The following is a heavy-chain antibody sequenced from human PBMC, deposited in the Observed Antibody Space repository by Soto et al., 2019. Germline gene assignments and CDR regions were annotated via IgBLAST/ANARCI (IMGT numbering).Heavy chain of an antibody. CDR2: INPDNGNT. CDR1: GYTFTRYT. J-gene: IGHJ5*02. D-gene: IGHD2-15*01. Sequence: ASVNVSFKASGYTFTRYTMHWVRQAPGKRLEWMGWINPDNGNTKSSQKFQDRVIITRDTSASTAYMDLSSLRSEDTAVYYCARGIATGQLDPWGQGTLVTVSS. V-gene: IGHV1-3*01. CDR3: ARGIATGQLDP.